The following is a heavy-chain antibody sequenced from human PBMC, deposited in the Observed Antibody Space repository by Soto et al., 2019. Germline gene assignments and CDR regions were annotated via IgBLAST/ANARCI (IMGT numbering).Heavy chain of an antibody. CDR2: IDGDGSIT. CDR1: GFTFSSYW. CDR3: IRDCYDYDSSSDYFGY. J-gene: IGHJ4*02. Sequence: EVQLVESGGGLVQPGGSLRLSCAASGFTFSSYWMHWVRQAPGKGLVWVSRIDGDGSITTYADSVKGRFTVSRDNDKNALYLQMNSLRAEDTAVYYCIRDCYDYDSSSDYFGYWGQGTLVTVSS. V-gene: IGHV3-74*01. D-gene: IGHD3-22*01.